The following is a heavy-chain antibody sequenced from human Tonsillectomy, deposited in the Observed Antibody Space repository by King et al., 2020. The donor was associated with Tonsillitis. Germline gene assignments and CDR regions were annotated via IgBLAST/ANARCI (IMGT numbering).Heavy chain of an antibody. CDR3: ARDGRDYVLFEGWKY. J-gene: IGHJ4*02. CDR1: GYTFTRNG. V-gene: IGHV1-18*04. CDR2: ISTYNGNT. D-gene: IGHD4-17*01. Sequence: VQLVESGAEVKKPGASVKVSCTASGYTFTRNGISWVRQAPGQGLEWMGWISTYNGNTNYAQKLQGRVTMTTDTSTSTAYMELRSLTSDDTAVYYCARDGRDYVLFEGWKYWGQGTLVTVSS.